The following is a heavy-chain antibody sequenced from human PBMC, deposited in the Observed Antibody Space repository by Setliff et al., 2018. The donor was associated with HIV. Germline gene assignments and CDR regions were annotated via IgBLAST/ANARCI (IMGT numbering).Heavy chain of an antibody. V-gene: IGHV3-23*03. CDR1: GLTFSRYA. J-gene: IGHJ4*02. CDR2: IYSGGSST. Sequence: PGGSLRLSCAASGLTFSRYAMSWVRQAPGKGLEWVSIIYSGGSSTYYADSVKGRFTISRDNSKSTLYLQMNGLRAEDTAIYYCAKTSRVREYNSPFDSWGQGTLVTVSS. CDR3: AKTSRVREYNSPFDS. D-gene: IGHD3-10*01.